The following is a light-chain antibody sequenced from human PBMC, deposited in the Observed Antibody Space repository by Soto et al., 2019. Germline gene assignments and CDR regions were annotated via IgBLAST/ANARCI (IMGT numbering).Light chain of an antibody. V-gene: IGKV3-20*01. CDR2: DAS. CDR1: QSVSSY. J-gene: IGKJ5*01. Sequence: EIVLTHSPATLSLSPCERAALSARASQSVSSYLAWYQQKPGQAPRLLIYDASSRATGIPDRFSGSGSGTDFTLTISRLEPEDFAVYYCQQYGSSITFGQGTRLETK. CDR3: QQYGSSIT.